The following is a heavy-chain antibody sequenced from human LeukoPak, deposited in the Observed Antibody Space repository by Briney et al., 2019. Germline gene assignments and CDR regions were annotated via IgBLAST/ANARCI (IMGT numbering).Heavy chain of an antibody. J-gene: IGHJ4*02. CDR1: GYSFTSYW. CDR2: IYPGDSDT. D-gene: IGHD3-10*01. V-gene: IGHV5-51*01. CDR3: ARLELYYYGSGSYPPPDH. Sequence: KGGESLKISCNGSGYSFTSYWIGWVRQMPGKGLEWMGIIYPGDSDTRYSPSFQGQVTISADKSISTAYLQWSSLKASDTAMYYCARLELYYYGSGSYPPPDHWGQGTLVTVSS.